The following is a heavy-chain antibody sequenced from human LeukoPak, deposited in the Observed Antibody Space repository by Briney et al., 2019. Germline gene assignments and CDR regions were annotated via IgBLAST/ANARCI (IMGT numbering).Heavy chain of an antibody. CDR3: ARAEGGNRGQFDY. J-gene: IGHJ4*02. Sequence: PSGTLSLTCAVSGGSISSSNWWSWVRQPPGKGLEWIGEIYHSGSTIYNPSLKSRVTISVDKSKNQFSLKLSSVTAADTAVYYCARAEGGNRGQFDYWGQGTLVTVSS. CDR2: IYHSGST. D-gene: IGHD4-23*01. CDR1: GGSISSSNW. V-gene: IGHV4-4*02.